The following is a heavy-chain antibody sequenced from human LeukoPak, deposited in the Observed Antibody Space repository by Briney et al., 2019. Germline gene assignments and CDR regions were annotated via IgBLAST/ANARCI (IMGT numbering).Heavy chain of an antibody. D-gene: IGHD4-17*01. CDR3: AARDYGDYPYYFDY. J-gene: IGHJ4*02. V-gene: IGHV1-2*06. Sequence: ASVKVSCKASGYTFTGYYMHWVRQAPGQGLEWMGRINPNSGGTNYAQKFQGRVTMTRDTLISTAYMELSRLRSDDTAVYYCAARDYGDYPYYFDYWGQGTLVTVSS. CDR1: GYTFTGYY. CDR2: INPNSGGT.